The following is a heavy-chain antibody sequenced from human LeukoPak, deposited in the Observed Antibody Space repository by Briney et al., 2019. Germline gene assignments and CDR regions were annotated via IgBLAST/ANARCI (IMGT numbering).Heavy chain of an antibody. V-gene: IGHV3-23*01. CDR3: AKDTFRRPYSGSQSH. CDR1: GFTFSSYG. Sequence: GGSLRLSCAASGFTFSSYGMSWVRQAPGKGLEWVSAISGSGGSTYYADSVKGRFTISRDNSKNTLYLQMNSLRPEDTAVYYCAKDTFRRPYSGSQSHWGQGTLVTVSS. J-gene: IGHJ4*02. D-gene: IGHD1-26*01. CDR2: ISGSGGST.